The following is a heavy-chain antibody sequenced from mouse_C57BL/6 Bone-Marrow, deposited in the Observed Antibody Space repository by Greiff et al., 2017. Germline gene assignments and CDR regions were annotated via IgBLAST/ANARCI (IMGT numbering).Heavy chain of an antibody. CDR1: GYTFTDYY. V-gene: IGHV1-19*01. D-gene: IGHD6-1*01. CDR2: INPYNGGT. CDR3: ARDRRLCAMDY. Sequence: VQLQQSGPVLVKPGASVKMSCKASGYTFTDYYMNWVKQSHGKSLEWIGVINPYNGGTSYNQKFKGKATLTVDKSSSTAYIELNSLSSEDSAVYYCARDRRLCAMDYWGQGTSVTVSS. J-gene: IGHJ4*01.